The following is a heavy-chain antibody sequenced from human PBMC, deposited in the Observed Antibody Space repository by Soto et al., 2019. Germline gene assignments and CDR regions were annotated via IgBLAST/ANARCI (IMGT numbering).Heavy chain of an antibody. CDR2: INHSGST. Sequence: SETLSLTCAVYGGSFSGYYWSWIRQPPGKGLEWIGEINHSGSTNYNPSLKSRVTISVDTSKNQFSLKLSSVTAADTAVYYCARMGYCSSTSCYATDYWGQGTLVTVSS. D-gene: IGHD2-2*01. V-gene: IGHV4-34*01. CDR3: ARMGYCSSTSCYATDY. CDR1: GGSFSGYY. J-gene: IGHJ4*02.